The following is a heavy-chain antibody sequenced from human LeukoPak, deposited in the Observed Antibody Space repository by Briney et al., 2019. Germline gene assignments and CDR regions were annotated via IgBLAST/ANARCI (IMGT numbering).Heavy chain of an antibody. CDR3: AKDGGLWVSAHWGDS. D-gene: IGHD7-27*01. Sequence: HPGGSLRLSCAASGFTFSTYVVTWVRQAPGKGLEWVSTITTSDGNTYYADSVKGRFTVSRDNSKNTLFLQMNSLRAEDTAVYYCAKDGGLWVSAHWGDSWGRGTLVTVSP. V-gene: IGHV3-23*01. CDR1: GFTFSTYV. CDR2: ITTSDGNT. J-gene: IGHJ4*02.